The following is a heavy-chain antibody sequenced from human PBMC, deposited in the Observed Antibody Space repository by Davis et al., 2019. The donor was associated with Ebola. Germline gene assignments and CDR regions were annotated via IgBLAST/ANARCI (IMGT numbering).Heavy chain of an antibody. V-gene: IGHV4-34*01. Sequence: GSLRLSCAVYGGSFSGNYWSWIRQPPGKGLEWIGQINHSGNTNYNPSLKSRVTMSVDTSKNQFSLKLSSVTAADTAVYYCARGLPSLYTGSYFIFWGQGTLVTVSS. J-gene: IGHJ4*02. CDR2: INHSGNT. CDR1: GGSFSGNY. CDR3: ARGLPSLYTGSYFIF. D-gene: IGHD1-26*01.